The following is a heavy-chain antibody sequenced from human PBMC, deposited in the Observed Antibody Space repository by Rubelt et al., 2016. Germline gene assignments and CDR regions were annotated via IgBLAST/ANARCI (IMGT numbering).Heavy chain of an antibody. J-gene: IGHJ6*02. CDR3: TRDYDFWSHYSSYGMDV. Sequence: QLQLQESGPGLVKPSETLSLTCTVSGGSISRSTYYWGWIRQPPGKGLAWIGSVYYSGSTYYNPSLKSRVTISVDTSRNQFFLKVNTVTAADTAGYYCTRDYDFWSHYSSYGMDVWGQGTTVTVSS. V-gene: IGHV4-39*02. CDR1: GGSISRSTYY. D-gene: IGHD3-3*01. CDR2: VYYSGST.